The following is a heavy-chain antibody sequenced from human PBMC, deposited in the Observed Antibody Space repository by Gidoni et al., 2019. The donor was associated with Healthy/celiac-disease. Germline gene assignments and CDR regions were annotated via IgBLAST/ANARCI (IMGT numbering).Heavy chain of an antibody. CDR3: ARVVAAAGTYNYYYYGMDV. V-gene: IGHV4-34*01. Sequence: IREINHSGSTNYNPSLKSRVTISVDTSKNQFSLKLSSVTAADTAVYYCARVVAAAGTYNYYYYGMDVWGQGTTVTVSS. J-gene: IGHJ6*02. CDR2: INHSGST. D-gene: IGHD6-13*01.